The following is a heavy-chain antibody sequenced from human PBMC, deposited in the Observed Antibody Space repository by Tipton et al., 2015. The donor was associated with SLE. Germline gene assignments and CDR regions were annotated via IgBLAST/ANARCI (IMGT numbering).Heavy chain of an antibody. D-gene: IGHD1-1*01. CDR2: IIYSGNT. Sequence: TLSLTCTVSGGSISSSSYYWGWIRQPPGKGLEWIASIIYSGNTYYNPSLKSRVTISVDTSKNQFSLNLSSVTAADTALYYCARTTAGFDFWGQGMLVTVSS. CDR3: ARTTAGFDF. J-gene: IGHJ4*02. V-gene: IGHV4-39*07. CDR1: GGSISSSSYY.